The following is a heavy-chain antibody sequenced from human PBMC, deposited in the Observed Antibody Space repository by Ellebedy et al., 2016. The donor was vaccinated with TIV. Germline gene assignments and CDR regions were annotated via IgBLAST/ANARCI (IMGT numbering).Heavy chain of an antibody. CDR2: ISWNSGSV. D-gene: IGHD2-2*01. V-gene: IGHV3-9*01. Sequence: GGSLRLSCAASGFTFDDYAMHWVRQAPGKGLEWVSGISWNSGSVGYADSVKGRFTISRDNAKNTLYLQMNSLRAEDTAVYYCAKKVAPATATYGMDVWGQGTTVTVSS. CDR1: GFTFDDYA. CDR3: AKKVAPATATYGMDV. J-gene: IGHJ6*02.